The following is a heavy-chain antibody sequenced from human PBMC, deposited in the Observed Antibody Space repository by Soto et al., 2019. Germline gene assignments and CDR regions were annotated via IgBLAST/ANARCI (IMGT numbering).Heavy chain of an antibody. Sequence: ESLKISCKGSGYSFTSYWISWVRQMPGKGLEWMGRIDPSDSYTNYSPSFQGHVTISADKSISTAYLQWSSLKASDTAMYYCARHGDVVVPAAIPLHYYYYGMDVWGQGTTVTVSS. J-gene: IGHJ6*02. CDR1: GYSFTSYW. CDR2: IDPSDSYT. V-gene: IGHV5-10-1*01. D-gene: IGHD2-2*02. CDR3: ARHGDVVVPAAIPLHYYYYGMDV.